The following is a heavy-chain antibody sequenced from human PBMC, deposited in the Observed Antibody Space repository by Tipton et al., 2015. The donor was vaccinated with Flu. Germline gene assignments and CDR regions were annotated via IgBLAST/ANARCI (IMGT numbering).Heavy chain of an antibody. Sequence: RSLRLSCAASGFTFDDYAMHWVRQAPGKGLEWVSGISWNSGSIGYADSVKGRFTISRDNAKNSLYLQMNSLRAEDTALYYCAKDHDYGDGRGAFDIWGQGTMVTVSS. D-gene: IGHD4-17*01. CDR1: GFTFDDYA. CDR3: AKDHDYGDGRGAFDI. CDR2: ISWNSGSI. J-gene: IGHJ3*02. V-gene: IGHV3-9*01.